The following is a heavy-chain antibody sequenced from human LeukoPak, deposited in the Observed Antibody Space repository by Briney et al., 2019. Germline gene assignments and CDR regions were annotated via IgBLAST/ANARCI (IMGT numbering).Heavy chain of an antibody. CDR1: GFTFSSYG. J-gene: IGHJ4*01. V-gene: IGHV3-30*18. CDR2: ISYDGSNK. D-gene: IGHD2-2*01. CDR3: AKDRERVLTSTSCSFDS. Sequence: PGGSLRLSCAASGFTFSSYGMHWVRQAPGKGLEWVAVISYDGSNKYYADSVNGRFTISRDNSKNTVYLQMHSLRAEDTAVYYCAKDRERVLTSTSCSFDSWGHGTLVTVSS.